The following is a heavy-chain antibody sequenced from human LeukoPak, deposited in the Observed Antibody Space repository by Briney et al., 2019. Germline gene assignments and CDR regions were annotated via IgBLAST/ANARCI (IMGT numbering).Heavy chain of an antibody. CDR1: GYNFTSYW. D-gene: IGHD5-24*01. Sequence: GESLKISCKGSGYNFTSYWIGWGRQMPGKGLEWMGIIYPGDSDTRYSPSFQGQVTISADKSISTAYLQWSSLKASDTAMYYCAKSEMATTFNWFDPWGQGTLVTVSS. J-gene: IGHJ5*02. CDR2: IYPGDSDT. V-gene: IGHV5-51*01. CDR3: AKSEMATTFNWFDP.